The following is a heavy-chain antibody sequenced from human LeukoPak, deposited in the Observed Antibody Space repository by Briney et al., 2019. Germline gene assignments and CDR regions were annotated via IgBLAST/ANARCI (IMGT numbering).Heavy chain of an antibody. J-gene: IGHJ6*03. CDR1: GGTFSSYA. CDR2: IIPIFGTA. Sequence: EASVKVSCKASGGTFSSYAISWVRQAPGQGPEWMGGIIPIFGTANYAQKFQGRVTITADESTSTAYMELSSLRSEDTAVYYCARGQWGYSYASDYYYYYMDVWGKGTTVTVSS. D-gene: IGHD5-18*01. CDR3: ARGQWGYSYASDYYYYYMDV. V-gene: IGHV1-69*13.